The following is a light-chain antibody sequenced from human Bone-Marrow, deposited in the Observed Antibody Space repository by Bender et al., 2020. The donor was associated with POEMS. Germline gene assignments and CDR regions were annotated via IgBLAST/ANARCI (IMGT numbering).Light chain of an antibody. CDR3: QIWDSSSDPLWV. Sequence: SYELTQPPSVSVAPGKAATITCGGNNIGSKSVHWYQQKPGQAPVLVVYDDTDRPSGIPERFSGSNSGNTATLTINRVETGDEADYYCQIWDSSSDPLWVFGGGTKLTVL. CDR2: DDT. J-gene: IGLJ3*02. V-gene: IGLV3-21*03. CDR1: NIGSKS.